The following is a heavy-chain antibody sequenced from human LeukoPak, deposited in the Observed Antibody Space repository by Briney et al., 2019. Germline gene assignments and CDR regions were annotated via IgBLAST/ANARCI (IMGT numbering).Heavy chain of an antibody. D-gene: IGHD6-13*01. CDR3: ARVGPTPYSSSWYPLDY. CDR2: IKQDGSEK. Sequence: PGGSLRLSCAASGFTFSSYWMSWVRQAPGKGLEWVANIKQDGSEKYYVDSVKGRFTIPRDNAKNSLYLQMNSLRAEDTAVYYCARVGPTPYSSSWYPLDYWGQGTLVTVSS. V-gene: IGHV3-7*01. J-gene: IGHJ4*02. CDR1: GFTFSSYW.